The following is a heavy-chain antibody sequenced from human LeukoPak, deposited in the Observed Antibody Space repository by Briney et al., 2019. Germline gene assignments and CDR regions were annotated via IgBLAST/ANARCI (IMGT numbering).Heavy chain of an antibody. CDR1: GFTFSSYS. D-gene: IGHD3-22*01. J-gene: IGHJ4*02. CDR2: ISSSSSYI. Sequence: GGSLRLSCAASGFTFSSYSMNWVRQAPGKGLEWVSSISSSSSYIYYADSVKGRFTISRDNAKNSLYLQMNSLRAEGTAVYYCARDVSQYDSSGYYYFWGQGTLVTVSS. V-gene: IGHV3-21*01. CDR3: ARDVSQYDSSGYYYF.